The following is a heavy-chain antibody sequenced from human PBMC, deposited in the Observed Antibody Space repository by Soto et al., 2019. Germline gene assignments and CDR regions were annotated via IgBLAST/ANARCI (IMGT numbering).Heavy chain of an antibody. Sequence: SETLSLTCAVSGGSISSSNWWSWVRQPPGKGLEWIGEIYHSGSTNYSPSLKSRVTISVDKSKNQFSLKLSSVTAADTAVYYCARQRYYYGSGTFDYWGQGTLVTVSS. D-gene: IGHD3-10*01. V-gene: IGHV4-4*02. CDR3: ARQRYYYGSGTFDY. CDR1: GGSISSSNW. J-gene: IGHJ4*02. CDR2: IYHSGST.